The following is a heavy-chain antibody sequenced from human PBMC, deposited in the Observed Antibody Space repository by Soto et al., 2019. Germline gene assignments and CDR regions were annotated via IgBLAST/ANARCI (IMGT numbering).Heavy chain of an antibody. CDR3: ARHITMDPLLVY. D-gene: IGHD3-10*01. Sequence: EVQLVESGGGLIQPGGSLRLSCAVSGFTVSSNSMSWVRQAPGKGLEWVSVIYSGGSTYYADSVKGRFTSSRDNSKISLYLQMNSLRPEDTAVYYCARHITMDPLLVYWGQGTLVTVSS. V-gene: IGHV3-53*01. CDR1: GFTVSSNS. J-gene: IGHJ4*02. CDR2: IYSGGST.